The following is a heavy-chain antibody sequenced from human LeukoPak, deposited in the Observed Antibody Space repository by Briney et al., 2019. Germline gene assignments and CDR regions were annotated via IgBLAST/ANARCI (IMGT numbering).Heavy chain of an antibody. CDR3: AKVKDFWSGYQGIWGYHFDY. D-gene: IGHD3-3*01. V-gene: IGHV3-74*01. J-gene: IGHJ4*02. Sequence: GGSLRPSCAASGFTFSSYWMHWVRHAPGKGLVWVSRINSDGSSTSYADSVKGRFTISRDNAKNTLYLQMNSLRAEDTAVYYCAKVKDFWSGYQGIWGYHFDYWGQGTLVTVSS. CDR2: INSDGSST. CDR1: GFTFSSYW.